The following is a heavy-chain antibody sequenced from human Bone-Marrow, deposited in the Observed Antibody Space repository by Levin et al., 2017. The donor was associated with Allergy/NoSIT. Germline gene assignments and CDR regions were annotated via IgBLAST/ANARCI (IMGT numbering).Heavy chain of an antibody. J-gene: IGHJ4*02. CDR2: IHTDTSVT. D-gene: IGHD2-15*01. CDR1: GFPFRSYY. Sequence: LSLTCAASGFPFRSYYMHWVRQAPGKGLAWVSNIHTDTSVTNYADSVKGRFTISRDNAKNTLYLQMNSLRAEDTAVYYCARGGCSATSCLDYWGQGTLVTVSS. CDR3: ARGGCSATSCLDY. V-gene: IGHV3-74*01.